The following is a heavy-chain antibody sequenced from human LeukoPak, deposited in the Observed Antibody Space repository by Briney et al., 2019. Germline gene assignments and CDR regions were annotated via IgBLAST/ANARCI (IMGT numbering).Heavy chain of an antibody. J-gene: IGHJ3*02. Sequence: ASVKHSCKASGYTLTFYAIPWVRQAPGQGLEWMGWINPGDGNTKYSQKFQGRATLTRDTSASTGYMELSSLRSEDTAVYYCARCNNWERSTFDIWGQGTLVTVSS. CDR1: GYTLTFYA. V-gene: IGHV1-3*01. D-gene: IGHD1-1*01. CDR2: INPGDGNT. CDR3: ARCNNWERSTFDI.